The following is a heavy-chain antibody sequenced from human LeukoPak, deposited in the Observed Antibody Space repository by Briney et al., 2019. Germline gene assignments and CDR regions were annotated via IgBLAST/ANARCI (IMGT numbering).Heavy chain of an antibody. CDR1: GGTFSSYA. CDR3: AREARFGELLYHDY. D-gene: IGHD3-10*01. J-gene: IGHJ4*02. CDR2: IIPIFGTA. V-gene: IGHV1-69*05. Sequence: SVKVSCKASGGTFSSYAISWVRQAPGQGLEWMGRIIPIFGTANYAQKFQGRVTITTDESTSTAYMEPSSLRSEDTAVYYCAREARFGELLYHDYWGQGTLVTVSS.